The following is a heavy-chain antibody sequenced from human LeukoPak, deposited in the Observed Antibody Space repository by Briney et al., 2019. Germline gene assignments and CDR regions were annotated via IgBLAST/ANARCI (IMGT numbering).Heavy chain of an antibody. Sequence: GGSLRLSCAASGFTFSSYWMHWVRQAPGKGLVWVSRINSDGSSTSYADSVKGRFTISRDNAKNTLYLQMNSLRAEDTAVYYCARGNGHGDSPPGVYYYYGMDVWGQGTTVTVSS. CDR2: INSDGSST. J-gene: IGHJ6*02. CDR3: ARGNGHGDSPPGVYYYYGMDV. V-gene: IGHV3-74*01. D-gene: IGHD4-17*01. CDR1: GFTFSSYW.